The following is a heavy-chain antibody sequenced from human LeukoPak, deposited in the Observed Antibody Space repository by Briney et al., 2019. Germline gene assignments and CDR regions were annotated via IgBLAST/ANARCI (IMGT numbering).Heavy chain of an antibody. CDR1: GGSFSGYY. V-gene: IGHV4-34*01. D-gene: IGHD3-10*01. CDR2: INHSGST. J-gene: IGHJ4*02. Sequence: PSETLSLTCAVYGGSFSGYYWSWIRQPPGKGLEWIGEINHSGSTNYNPSLKSRVTISVDKSKNQFSLKLSSVTAADTAVYYCARILYGSGSYYFDYWGQGTLVTVSS. CDR3: ARILYGSGSYYFDY.